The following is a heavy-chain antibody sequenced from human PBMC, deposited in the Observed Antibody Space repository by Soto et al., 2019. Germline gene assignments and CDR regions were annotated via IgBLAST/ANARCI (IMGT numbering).Heavy chain of an antibody. CDR2: IYYSGST. J-gene: IGHJ4*02. V-gene: IGHV4-61*01. D-gene: IGHD3-3*01. CDR1: GGSVSSGSYY. Sequence: SETLSLTCTVSGGSVSSGSYYWGRIRQPPGKGLEWIGYIYYSGSTNYNPSLKSRVTISVDTSKNQFSLKLSSVTAADTAVYYCASQYYDFWSGYYNDYWGQGTLVTVSS. CDR3: ASQYYDFWSGYYNDY.